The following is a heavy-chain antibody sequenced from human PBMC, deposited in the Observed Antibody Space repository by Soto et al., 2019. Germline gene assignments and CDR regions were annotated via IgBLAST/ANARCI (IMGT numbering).Heavy chain of an antibody. Sequence: PSETLSLTCAVSSGSISSSNWWSWVRQPPGKGLEWIGEIYHSGSTNYNPSLKSRVTISVDKSKNQFSLKLSSVTAADTAVYYCARVVAVAGPFDYWGQGTPVTVSS. CDR1: SGSISSSNW. J-gene: IGHJ4*02. CDR2: IYHSGST. D-gene: IGHD6-19*01. CDR3: ARVVAVAGPFDY. V-gene: IGHV4-4*02.